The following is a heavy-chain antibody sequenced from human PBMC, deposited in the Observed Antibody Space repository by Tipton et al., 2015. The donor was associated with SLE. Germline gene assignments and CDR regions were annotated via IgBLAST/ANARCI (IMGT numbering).Heavy chain of an antibody. Sequence: GLVKPSKTLSLTCTVSGGSISPHYWSWIRQPPGKGLEWIAHVYHTGTSHQNPSLKSRVGMSLDTSNRLSLRLTSVTAADTGTYYCARDELVVLSSARWSYFYGMDVWGQGTTVTVSS. CDR3: ARDELVVLSSARWSYFYGMDV. CDR1: GGSISPHY. V-gene: IGHV4-59*11. D-gene: IGHD4/OR15-4a*01. J-gene: IGHJ6*02. CDR2: VYHTGTS.